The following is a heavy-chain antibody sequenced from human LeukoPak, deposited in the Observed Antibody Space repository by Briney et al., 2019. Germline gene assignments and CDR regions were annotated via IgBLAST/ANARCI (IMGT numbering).Heavy chain of an antibody. CDR1: GGSFSGYY. J-gene: IGHJ6*02. CDR2: INHSGST. V-gene: IGHV4-34*01. Sequence: PSETLSLTCAVYGGSFSGYYWSWIRQPPGKGLEWIGEINHSGSTNYNPSLKSRATISVDTSKNQFSLKLSSVTAADTAVYYCARVWYCSGGSCRGRMYYYYGMDVWGQGTTVTVSS. CDR3: ARVWYCSGGSCRGRMYYYYGMDV. D-gene: IGHD2-15*01.